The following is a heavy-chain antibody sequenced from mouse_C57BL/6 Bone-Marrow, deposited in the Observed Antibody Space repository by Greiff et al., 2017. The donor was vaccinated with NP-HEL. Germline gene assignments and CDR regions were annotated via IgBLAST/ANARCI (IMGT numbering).Heavy chain of an antibody. J-gene: IGHJ4*01. CDR3: ARRCPPDWNYAMDY. V-gene: IGHV5-4*01. D-gene: IGHD4-1*01. CDR2: ISDGGSYT. CDR1: GFTFSSYA. Sequence: EVQLVESGGGLVKPGGSLKLSCAASGFTFSSYAMSWVRQTPEKRLEWVATISDGGSYTYYPDNVKGRFTISRDNAKNNLYLQMSHLKSEDTAMYYCARRCPPDWNYAMDYWGQGTSVTVSS.